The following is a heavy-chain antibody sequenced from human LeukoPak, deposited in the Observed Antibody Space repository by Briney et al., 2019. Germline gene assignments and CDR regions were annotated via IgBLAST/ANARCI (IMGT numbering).Heavy chain of an antibody. V-gene: IGHV4-4*07. CDR1: GCSISSYY. Sequence: SETLSLTCTVSGCSISSYYWNWIRQPAGKGLEWIGRIYTSGSTNYNPSLKSRVTMSVDTSKNQFSLKLSSLTGADTAVYYCAREFDYWGQGTLVTVSS. CDR2: IYTSGST. CDR3: AREFDY. J-gene: IGHJ4*02.